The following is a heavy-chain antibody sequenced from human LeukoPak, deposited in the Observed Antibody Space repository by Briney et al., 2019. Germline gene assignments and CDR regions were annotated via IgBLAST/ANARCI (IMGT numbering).Heavy chain of an antibody. CDR2: IIPIFGTA. J-gene: IGHJ4*02. CDR1: GGTFSSYA. D-gene: IGHD3-3*01. Sequence: ASVKVSCKASGGTFSSYAISWVRQAPGQGLEWMGGIIPIFGTANYAQKFQGRVTITADESTSTAYMELSSLRPEDTAVYYCARDQGPYDFWSGYYLGYFDYWGQGTLVTVSS. V-gene: IGHV1-69*13. CDR3: ARDQGPYDFWSGYYLGYFDY.